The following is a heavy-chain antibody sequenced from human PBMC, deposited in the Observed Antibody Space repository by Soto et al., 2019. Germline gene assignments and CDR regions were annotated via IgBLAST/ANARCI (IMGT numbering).Heavy chain of an antibody. CDR3: ARDVSSDTTGFRGYDL. D-gene: IGHD3-10*01. CDR2: FIPIFVSA. J-gene: IGHJ4*02. V-gene: IGHV1-69*01. CDR1: GGTVSSYA. Sequence: QLHLVQSGAEVKKAGSSVKVSCKASGGTVSSYAITWVRQAPGKGLEWMGVFIPIFVSAHYAPKFQGRITINADESTSTAYMELSGLTSEDTAIYDCARDVSSDTTGFRGYDLWGQGTQVTVSS.